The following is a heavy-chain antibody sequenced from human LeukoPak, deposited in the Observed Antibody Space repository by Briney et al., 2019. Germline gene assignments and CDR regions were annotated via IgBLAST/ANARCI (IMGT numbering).Heavy chain of an antibody. Sequence: PSETLSLTCTVSGGSISSSSYYWGWIRQPPGKGLEWIGSIYYSGSTNYNPSLKSRVTISVDTSKNQFSLKLSSVTAADTAVYYCARFAVVTGFDYWGQGTLVTVSS. J-gene: IGHJ4*02. CDR2: IYYSGST. V-gene: IGHV4-39*07. CDR1: GGSISSSSYY. CDR3: ARFAVVTGFDY. D-gene: IGHD2-21*01.